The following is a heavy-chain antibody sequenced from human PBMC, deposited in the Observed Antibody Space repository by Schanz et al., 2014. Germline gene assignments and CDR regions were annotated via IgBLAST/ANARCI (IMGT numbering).Heavy chain of an antibody. J-gene: IGHJ4*03. D-gene: IGHD2-8*02. CDR2: ISGGGGST. CDR1: GFTFSAYA. V-gene: IGHV3-23*01. CDR3: AKSLESCPGGRCSRGYFDY. Sequence: EVQLLESGGGLVQPGGSLRLSCAASGFTFSAYAMTWVRQIPGKGLEWVSAISGGGGSTYYADSVKGRFTISRDNSKNTLYLQMNSLRAEDTAVYYCAKSLESCPGGRCSRGYFDYWGQGTMVTVSS.